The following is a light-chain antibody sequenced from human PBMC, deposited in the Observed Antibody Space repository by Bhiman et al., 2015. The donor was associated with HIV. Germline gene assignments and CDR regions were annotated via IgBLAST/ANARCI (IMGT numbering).Light chain of an antibody. V-gene: IGLV1-51*01. CDR2: DNN. CDR3: GTWDSSLSAGGV. J-gene: IGLJ1*01. Sequence: QSVLTQPPSVSAAPGQTVTISCSGSFSNIETNYVSWYQQLPGTAPKLLIYDNNKRPSGIPDRFSGSKSGTSATLGITGLQTGDEADYYCGTWDSSLSAGGVFGTGTKVTVL. CDR1: FSNIETNY.